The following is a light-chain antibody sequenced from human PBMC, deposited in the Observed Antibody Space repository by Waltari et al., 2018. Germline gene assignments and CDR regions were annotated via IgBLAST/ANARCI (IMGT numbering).Light chain of an antibody. CDR1: SSNIGSNY. V-gene: IGLV1-47*01. CDR3: AAWDGGVSGPHV. CDR2: RND. J-gene: IGLJ1*01. Sequence: QSVLTQPPSASGTPGQRVTISCSGSSSNIGSNYVYWYHHLPGTTPKLLSSRNDQRPSGVPDRFSGSKSGTSASLDISGLRSEDEGDYYCAAWDGGVSGPHVFGTGTKVTVL.